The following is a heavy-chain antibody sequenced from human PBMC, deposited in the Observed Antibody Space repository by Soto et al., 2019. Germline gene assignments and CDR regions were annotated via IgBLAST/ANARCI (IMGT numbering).Heavy chain of an antibody. CDR1: GYTFTGYY. Sequence: ASVKVSCKASGYTFTGYYMHWVLQAPGQGLEWMGWINPNSGGTNYAQKFQGRVTMTRDTSISTAYMELSRLRSDNTAVYYCARVVPNRYYYGMDVWGQGTTVTVSS. CDR2: INPNSGGT. V-gene: IGHV1-2*02. CDR3: ARVVPNRYYYGMDV. J-gene: IGHJ6*02.